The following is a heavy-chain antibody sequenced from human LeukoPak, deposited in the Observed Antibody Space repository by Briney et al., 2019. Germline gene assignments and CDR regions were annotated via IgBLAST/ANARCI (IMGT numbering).Heavy chain of an antibody. J-gene: IGHJ4*02. CDR3: AKDHGPTPKFPDDY. CDR1: GFTFSSYA. Sequence: PGGSLRLSCAASGFTFSSYAMSWVRQAPGKGLEWVSAISGSGGSTYYADSVKGRFTISRDNSKNTLYLQMNSLRAEDTAVYYCAKDHGPTPKFPDDYWGQGTLVTVSS. D-gene: IGHD5-24*01. CDR2: ISGSGGST. V-gene: IGHV3-23*01.